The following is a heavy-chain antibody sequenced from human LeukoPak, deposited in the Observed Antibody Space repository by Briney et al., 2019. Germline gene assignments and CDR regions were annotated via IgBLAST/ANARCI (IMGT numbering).Heavy chain of an antibody. CDR2: ISSSGSTI. CDR1: GFTFSDYY. J-gene: IGHJ4*02. CDR3: AKDTTVVTPRALDY. D-gene: IGHD4-23*01. Sequence: GGSLRLSCAASGFTFSDYYMSWIRQAPGKGLEWVSYISSSGSTIYYADSVKGRFTISRDNAKNSLYLQMNSLRAEDTAVYYCAKDTTVVTPRALDYWGQGSLVTVSS. V-gene: IGHV3-11*01.